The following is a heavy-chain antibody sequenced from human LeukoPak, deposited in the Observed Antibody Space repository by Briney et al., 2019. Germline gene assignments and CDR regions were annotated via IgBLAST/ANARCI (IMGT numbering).Heavy chain of an antibody. Sequence: ASVKVSCKSSGYTFTSYGISWVRQAPGQGLEWMGWISAYNGNTNYAQNLQGRVTLTTDTSTSTAYMELRSLRSDDTAVYYCARQGYGVTSQGAADYWGQGTLVTASS. CDR1: GYTFTSYG. CDR2: ISAYNGNT. D-gene: IGHD4-23*01. CDR3: ARQGYGVTSQGAADY. J-gene: IGHJ4*02. V-gene: IGHV1-18*01.